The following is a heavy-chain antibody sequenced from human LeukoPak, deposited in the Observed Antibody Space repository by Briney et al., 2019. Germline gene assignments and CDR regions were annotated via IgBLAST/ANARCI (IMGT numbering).Heavy chain of an antibody. J-gene: IGHJ4*02. CDR1: GYSFTSYW. Sequence: GESLKISCKGSGYSFTSYWISWVRQMPGKGLEWMGIIYPGDSDTRYSPSFQGQVTISADKSISTAYLQWSSLKASDTAMYYCAAGYSSSRYYFDYWGQGTLVAVSS. V-gene: IGHV5-51*01. D-gene: IGHD6-13*01. CDR2: IYPGDSDT. CDR3: AAGYSSSRYYFDY.